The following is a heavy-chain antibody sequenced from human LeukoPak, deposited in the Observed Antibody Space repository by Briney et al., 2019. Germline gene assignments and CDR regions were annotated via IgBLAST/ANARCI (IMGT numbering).Heavy chain of an antibody. J-gene: IGHJ6*02. V-gene: IGHV1-8*01. Sequence: ASVKVSCKASGYTFTSHDINWVRQATGQGLEWMGWMNPNSGNTGYAQKFQGRVTMTRNTSISTAYMELSSLRSEDTAVYYCARGFYDLWSGYYGYYGMDVWGQGTTVTVSS. CDR1: GYTFTSHD. CDR2: MNPNSGNT. CDR3: ARGFYDLWSGYYGYYGMDV. D-gene: IGHD3-3*01.